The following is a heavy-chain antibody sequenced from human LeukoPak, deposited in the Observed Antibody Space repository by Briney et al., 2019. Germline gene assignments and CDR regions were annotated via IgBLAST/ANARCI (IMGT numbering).Heavy chain of an antibody. Sequence: SETLSLTCTVSGGSISSSNHYWGWIRQPPGKGLEWIGNIYYNGSTYFNPSLKSRVTISVDTSKNQFSLKLSSVTAADTAVYYCARLTKYCSSTSCQVYYYYMDVWGKGTTVAVSS. V-gene: IGHV4-39*07. J-gene: IGHJ6*03. CDR2: IYYNGST. CDR1: GGSISSSNHY. CDR3: ARLTKYCSSTSCQVYYYYMDV. D-gene: IGHD2-2*01.